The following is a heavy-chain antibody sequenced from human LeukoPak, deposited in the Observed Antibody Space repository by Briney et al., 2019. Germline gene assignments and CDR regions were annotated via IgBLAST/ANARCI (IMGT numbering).Heavy chain of an antibody. J-gene: IGHJ6*02. Sequence: GGSLRLSCAASGFTVSSNYMSWVRQAPGKGLEWVSVIYSGGSTYYADSVKGRFTISRDNSKNTLYLQMNSLRAEDTAVYYCARDWSYDILTGYYYYGMDVWGQGTTVTVSS. CDR1: GFTVSSNY. CDR3: ARDWSYDILTGYYYYGMDV. V-gene: IGHV3-66*01. D-gene: IGHD3-9*01. CDR2: IYSGGST.